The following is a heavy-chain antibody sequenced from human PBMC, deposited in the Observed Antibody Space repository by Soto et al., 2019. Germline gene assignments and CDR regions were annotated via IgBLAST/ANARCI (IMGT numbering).Heavy chain of an antibody. J-gene: IGHJ4*02. CDR1: GFTFSSYA. CDR2: ISYDGSNK. V-gene: IGHV3-30-3*01. Sequence: QVQLVESGGGVVQPGRSLRLSCAASGFTFSSYAMHWVRQAPGKGLEWVAVISYDGSNKYYADSVKGRFTISRDNSKNTLYLQMTSLRAEDTAVYYCARTPPHRYYFDYWGQGTLVTVSS. CDR3: ARTPPHRYYFDY.